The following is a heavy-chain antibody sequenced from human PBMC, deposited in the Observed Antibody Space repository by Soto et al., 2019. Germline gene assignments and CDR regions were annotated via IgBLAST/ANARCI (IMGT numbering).Heavy chain of an antibody. V-gene: IGHV4-59*08. CDR1: GVSISTYY. CDR3: ARLILDSALIKSGWFDP. J-gene: IGHJ5*02. D-gene: IGHD5-18*01. CDR2: IYYSGST. Sequence: PSETLSLTCTVSGVSISTYYWSWIRQPPGKGLEWIGYIYYSGSTNYNPSLKSRLTISVDTSKNQLSLKLSSVTAADTAVYYCARLILDSALIKSGWFDPWGQGTLVTVSS.